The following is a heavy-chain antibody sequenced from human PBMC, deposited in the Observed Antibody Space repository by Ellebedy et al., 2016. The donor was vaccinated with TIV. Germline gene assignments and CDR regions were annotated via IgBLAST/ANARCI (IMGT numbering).Heavy chain of an antibody. J-gene: IGHJ4*02. CDR3: ARTTAYGSGNYPFDY. V-gene: IGHV4-38-2*02. D-gene: IGHD3-10*01. CDR1: GYSISSGYS. Sequence: GSLRLXXTVSGYSISSGYSWDWIRQPPGKVLEWIGNIFHSGSTFYNPSLRSRVTISVDTSKNQFSLKLSSVTAADTAVYYCARTTAYGSGNYPFDYWGQGTLVTVSS. CDR2: IFHSGST.